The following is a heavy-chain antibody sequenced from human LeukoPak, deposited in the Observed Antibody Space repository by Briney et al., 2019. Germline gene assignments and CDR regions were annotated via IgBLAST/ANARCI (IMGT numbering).Heavy chain of an antibody. CDR1: AFTLSSYA. J-gene: IGHJ4*02. CDR2: TRDSGTGT. CDR3: AMQLWSPGY. Sequence: ARTLILCCAASAFTLSSYAMAWVRKAPGKGLEWVSTTRDSGTGTHYADSVRGRFTISRDNSKNTLYLQMNSLRAEDTAIYYCAMQLWSPGYWGQGTLVTVSS. V-gene: IGHV3-23*01. D-gene: IGHD1-1*01.